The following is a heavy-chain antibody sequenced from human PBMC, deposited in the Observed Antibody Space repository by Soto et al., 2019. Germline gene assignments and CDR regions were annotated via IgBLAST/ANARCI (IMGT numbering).Heavy chain of an antibody. J-gene: IGHJ4*02. D-gene: IGHD2-2*01. V-gene: IGHV1-69*02. Sequence: SVKVSCKASGGTFSSYTISWVRQAPGQGLEWMGRIIPILGIANYAQKFQGRVTITADKSTSTAYTELSSLRSEDTAVYYCARVPVGYCSSTSCQPFDYWGQGTLVTVSS. CDR1: GGTFSSYT. CDR2: IIPILGIA. CDR3: ARVPVGYCSSTSCQPFDY.